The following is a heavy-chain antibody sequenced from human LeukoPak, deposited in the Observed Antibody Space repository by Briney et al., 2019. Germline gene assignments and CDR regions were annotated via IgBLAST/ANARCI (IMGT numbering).Heavy chain of an antibody. J-gene: IGHJ4*02. CDR3: ATLWFGVIYFGY. CDR2: ISGSGGST. D-gene: IGHD3-10*01. V-gene: IGHV3-23*01. Sequence: GGSLRLSCAASGFTFSSYGMSWVRQAPGKGLEWVSAISGSGGSTYYADSVKGRFTISRDNSKNTLYLQMNSLRAEDTAVYYCATLWFGVIYFGYWGQGTLVTVSS. CDR1: GFTFSSYG.